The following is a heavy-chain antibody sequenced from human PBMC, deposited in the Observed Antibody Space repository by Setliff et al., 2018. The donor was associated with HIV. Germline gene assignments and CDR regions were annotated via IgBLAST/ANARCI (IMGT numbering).Heavy chain of an antibody. J-gene: IGHJ6*03. Sequence: SETLSLTCTVSGGSISSSVYYWGWIRQPPGKGLEWIGNIYYSGSTYCNPSLKSRITISVDTSKNQFSLKLSSVTAADTAVYYCARHYQHSWVGVDYYFMGVWGKGTTVTVSS. D-gene: IGHD1-26*01. CDR2: IYYSGST. V-gene: IGHV4-39*01. CDR3: ARHYQHSWVGVDYYFMGV. CDR1: GGSISSSVYY.